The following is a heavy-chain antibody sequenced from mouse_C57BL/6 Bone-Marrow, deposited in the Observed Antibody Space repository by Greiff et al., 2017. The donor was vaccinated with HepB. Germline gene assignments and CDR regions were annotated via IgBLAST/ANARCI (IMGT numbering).Heavy chain of an antibody. Sequence: VQLQQSGPELVKPGASVKISCKASGYAFSSSWMNWVKQRPGKGLEWIGRIYPGDGDTNYNGKFKGKATLTADKSSSTAYMQLSSLTSEDSAVYFCASPRRYLRKLRPHYYAMDDWGQGTSVTVSS. CDR3: ASPRRYLRKLRPHYYAMDD. CDR1: GYAFSSSW. V-gene: IGHV1-82*01. CDR2: IYPGDGDT. J-gene: IGHJ4*01. D-gene: IGHD3-2*02.